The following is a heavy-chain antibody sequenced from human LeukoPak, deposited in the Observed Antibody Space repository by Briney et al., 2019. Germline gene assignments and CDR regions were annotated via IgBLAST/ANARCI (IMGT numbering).Heavy chain of an antibody. Sequence: GESLKISCKGSGYSFTSYWIGWVRQMPGKGLEWMGIIYPGDSDTRYNPSFQGQVTISADKSISTAYLQWSSLKASDTAMYYCARYRNTAMVKYYFDYWGQGTLVTVSS. V-gene: IGHV5-51*01. CDR3: ARYRNTAMVKYYFDY. J-gene: IGHJ4*02. D-gene: IGHD5-18*01. CDR2: IYPGDSDT. CDR1: GYSFTSYW.